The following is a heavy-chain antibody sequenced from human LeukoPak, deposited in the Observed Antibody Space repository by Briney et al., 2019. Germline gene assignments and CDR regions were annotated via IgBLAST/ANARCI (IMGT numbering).Heavy chain of an antibody. CDR3: TRHIEYYYDSSGYSFDY. J-gene: IGHJ4*02. CDR2: ISGSGGST. V-gene: IGHV3-23*01. CDR1: GFTFSSYG. D-gene: IGHD3-22*01. Sequence: PGGSLRLSCAASGFTFSSYGMSWVRQAPGKGLEWVSAISGSGGSTYYADSVKGRFTISRDNSKNTLYLQMNSLKTEDTAVYYCTRHIEYYYDSSGYSFDYWGQGTLVTVSS.